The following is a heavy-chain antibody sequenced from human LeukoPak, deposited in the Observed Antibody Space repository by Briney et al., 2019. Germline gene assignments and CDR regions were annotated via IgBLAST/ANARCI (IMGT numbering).Heavy chain of an antibody. CDR1: GFTFSSNY. V-gene: IGHV3-53*01. CDR3: ARGMGTEKYYDFWSGYYTGYYYGMDV. D-gene: IGHD3-3*01. Sequence: GGSLRLSCAASGFTFSSNYMSWVRQAPGKGLEWVSVIYSGGSTYYPDSVKGRFTISRDNSKNTLYLQMNSLRAEDTAVYYCARGMGTEKYYDFWSGYYTGYYYGMDVWGQGTTVTVSS. J-gene: IGHJ6*02. CDR2: IYSGGST.